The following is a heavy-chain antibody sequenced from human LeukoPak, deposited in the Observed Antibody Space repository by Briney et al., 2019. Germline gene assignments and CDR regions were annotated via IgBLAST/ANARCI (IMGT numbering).Heavy chain of an antibody. D-gene: IGHD3-9*01. J-gene: IGHJ4*02. CDR3: ARGDDILTGYSDY. Sequence: ASVKVSCKASGGTFSSYAISWVRQAPGQGLEWMGGIIPIFGTANYAQKFQGRVTITADKSTSTAYMELSSPRSEDTAVYYCARGDDILTGYSDYWGQGTLVTVSS. V-gene: IGHV1-69*06. CDR1: GGTFSSYA. CDR2: IIPIFGTA.